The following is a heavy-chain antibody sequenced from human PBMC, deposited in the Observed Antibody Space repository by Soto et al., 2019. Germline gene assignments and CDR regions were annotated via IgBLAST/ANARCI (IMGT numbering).Heavy chain of an antibody. Sequence: ASVTVSCRASGGTFSSYAISWVRQDAGQGLEWMGWMNPNNGNAGFAQKFRGRINMTRNTSISTAYLELSSLRSDDSAVYFCARRKERSGPFYIDLWGQVTEVTVSS. CDR1: GGTFSSYA. V-gene: IGHV1-8*02. D-gene: IGHD6-25*01. CDR3: ARRKERSGPFYIDL. J-gene: IGHJ4*02. CDR2: MNPNNGNA.